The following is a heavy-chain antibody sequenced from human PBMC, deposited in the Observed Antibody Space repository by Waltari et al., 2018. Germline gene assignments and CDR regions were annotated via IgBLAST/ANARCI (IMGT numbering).Heavy chain of an antibody. Sequence: QVQLQQWGAGLLKPSETLSLTCAVYGGSFSGYYWSWIRQPPGKGLEWIGEINHSGSTNYNPSLKSRVSISVDTSKNQFSRKLSSVTAADTAVYYCARVPSSSWAHDAFDIWGQGTMVTVSS. CDR1: GGSFSGYY. D-gene: IGHD6-13*01. CDR3: ARVPSSSWAHDAFDI. V-gene: IGHV4-34*01. CDR2: INHSGST. J-gene: IGHJ3*02.